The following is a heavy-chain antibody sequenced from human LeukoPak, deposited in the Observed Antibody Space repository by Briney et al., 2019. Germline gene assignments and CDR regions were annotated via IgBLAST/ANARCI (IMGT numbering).Heavy chain of an antibody. V-gene: IGHV3-53*01. CDR1: GFTVSNNY. CDR2: IYSGGST. CDR3: ARDLRRDQYYFDS. J-gene: IGHJ4*02. Sequence: GGSLRLSCAASGFTVSNNYMNWVRQAPGKGLEWVSVIYSGGSTYYADSVKGRFTISRDNSKNTVYLQMNSLRADDTAVYYCARDLRRDQYYFDSWGQGTLVTVSS.